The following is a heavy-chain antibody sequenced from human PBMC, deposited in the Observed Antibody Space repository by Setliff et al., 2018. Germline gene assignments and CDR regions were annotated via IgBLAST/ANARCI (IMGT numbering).Heavy chain of an antibody. CDR1: GFTFSSYE. V-gene: IGHV3-48*03. Sequence: LRLSCAASGFTFSSYELNWVRQAPGKGLEWIAYISNGGDGGTKYHADSVKGRFTISRDNSKNTLYLQMNSLRPEDTAVYYCARTCSGSGCYAGLESWGQGTPVTVSS. CDR2: ISNGGDGGTK. D-gene: IGHD2-15*01. J-gene: IGHJ4*02. CDR3: ARTCSGSGCYAGLES.